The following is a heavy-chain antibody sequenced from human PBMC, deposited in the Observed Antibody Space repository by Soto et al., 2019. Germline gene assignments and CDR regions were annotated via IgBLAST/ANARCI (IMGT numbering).Heavy chain of an antibody. CDR2: TYYRSKWYN. V-gene: IGHV6-1*01. D-gene: IGHD2-8*01. CDR3: ARDRDGINNADY. CDR1: GDSVSNKSAA. J-gene: IGHJ4*02. Sequence: SQTLSLTCAISGDSVSNKSAAWSWIRQSPSRGLEWLGRTYYRSKWYNDYAVSVKSRIGINPDTSKNQFSLQLNSVTPEDTAVYYCARDRDGINNADYWGQGTLVTVSS.